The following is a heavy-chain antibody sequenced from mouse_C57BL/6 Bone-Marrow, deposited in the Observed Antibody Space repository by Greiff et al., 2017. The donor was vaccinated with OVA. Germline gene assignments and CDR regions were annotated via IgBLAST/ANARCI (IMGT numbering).Heavy chain of an antibody. CDR3: ARREGNYHQAWFAY. V-gene: IGHV5-9*01. J-gene: IGHJ3*01. Sequence: DVKLVESGGVLVKPGGSLKLSCAASGFTFSSYTMSWVRQTPEKRLEWVATISGGGGNTYYPDSVKGRFTISRDNAKNTLYLQMSSLRSEDTALYYCARREGNYHQAWFAYWGQGTLVTVSA. CDR2: ISGGGGNT. D-gene: IGHD2-1*01. CDR1: GFTFSSYT.